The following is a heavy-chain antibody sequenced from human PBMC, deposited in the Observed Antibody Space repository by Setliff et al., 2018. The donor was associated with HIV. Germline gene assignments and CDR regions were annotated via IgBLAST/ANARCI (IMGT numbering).Heavy chain of an antibody. Sequence: SETLSLTCAVSGYSISSGYYWGWIRQPPGKGLEWIGSIYHSGSTYYNPSLKSRVTISVDTSKNQFSLKLNSVTAADTAVYYCARGHCSGTNCYGVDYYGMDVWGQGTTVTVSS. D-gene: IGHD2-2*01. CDR3: ARGHCSGTNCYGVDYYGMDV. J-gene: IGHJ6*02. CDR2: IYHSGST. CDR1: GYSISSGYY. V-gene: IGHV4-38-2*01.